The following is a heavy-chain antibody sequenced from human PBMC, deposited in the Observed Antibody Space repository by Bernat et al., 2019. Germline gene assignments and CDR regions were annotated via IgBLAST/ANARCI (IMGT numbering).Heavy chain of an antibody. D-gene: IGHD3-3*02. CDR1: GYTFSKSG. V-gene: IGHV3-33*06. Sequence: QVQLVDSGGGVVQAGRSLRLSCAASGYTFSKSGMHWVRQAPGKGLEWVAVIWGDGSKKFYADSVKGRFSISKDDSKNTLYLQMNSLTAEDTAVYYCAKGTSGAGDFDYWGQGALVTVSS. CDR3: AKGTSGAGDFDY. J-gene: IGHJ4*02. CDR2: IWGDGSKK.